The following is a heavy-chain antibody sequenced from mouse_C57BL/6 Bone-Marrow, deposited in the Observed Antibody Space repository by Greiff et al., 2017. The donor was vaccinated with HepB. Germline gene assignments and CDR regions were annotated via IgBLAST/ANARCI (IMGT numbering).Heavy chain of an antibody. J-gene: IGHJ4*01. D-gene: IGHD1-1*01. CDR3: ANLGSGWAMDY. CDR1: GFTFSDYG. Sequence: EVQRVESGGGLVKPGGSLKLSCAASGFTFSDYGMHWVRQAPEKGLEWVAYISSGSSTIYYADTVKGRFTISRDNAKNTLFLQMTSLRSEDTAMYYCANLGSGWAMDYWGQGTSVTVSS. V-gene: IGHV5-17*01. CDR2: ISSGSSTI.